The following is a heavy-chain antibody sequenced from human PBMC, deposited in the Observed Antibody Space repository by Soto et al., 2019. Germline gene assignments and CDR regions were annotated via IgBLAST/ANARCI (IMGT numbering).Heavy chain of an antibody. CDR1: GYSFTSYW. V-gene: IGHV5-51*01. CDR3: ARQQSLPAATAFYYGMDV. Sequence: PGESLKISCKGSGYSFTSYWIGWVRQMPGKGLEWMGIIYPGDSDTRYSPSFQGQVTISADKSISTAYLQWSSLKASDTAMYYCARQQSLPAATAFYYGMDVWGQGTTVTVSS. CDR2: IYPGDSDT. D-gene: IGHD2-2*01. J-gene: IGHJ6*02.